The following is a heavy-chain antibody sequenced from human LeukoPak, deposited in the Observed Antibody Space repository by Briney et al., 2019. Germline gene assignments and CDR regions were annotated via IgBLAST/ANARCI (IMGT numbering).Heavy chain of an antibody. CDR2: ISWNSGSI. CDR1: GFTFDDYA. Sequence: GGSLRLSCAASGFTFDDYAMRWVRQAPGKGLEWVSGISWNSGSIGYADSVKGRFTISRDNAKNSLYLQMNSLRAEDTALYYCAKFSGPDAFDIWGQGTMVTVSS. V-gene: IGHV3-9*01. D-gene: IGHD6-19*01. CDR3: AKFSGPDAFDI. J-gene: IGHJ3*02.